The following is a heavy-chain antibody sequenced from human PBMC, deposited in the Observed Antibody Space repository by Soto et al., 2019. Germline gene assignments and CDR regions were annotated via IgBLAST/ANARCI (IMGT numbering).Heavy chain of an antibody. V-gene: IGHV3-23*01. J-gene: IGHJ4*02. D-gene: IGHD3-10*01. CDR2: ISGSGGST. CDR3: ARDKELRGRPRSYYFDY. Sequence: GGSLRLSCAASGFTFSSYAMSWVRQAPGKGLEWVSVISGSGGSTYYADSVKGRFTISRDNSKNTLYLQMNSLRAEDTAVYYCARDKELRGRPRSYYFDYWGQGTLVTVSS. CDR1: GFTFSSYA.